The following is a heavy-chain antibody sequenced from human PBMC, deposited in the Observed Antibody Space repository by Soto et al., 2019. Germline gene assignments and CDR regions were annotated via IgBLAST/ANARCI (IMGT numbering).Heavy chain of an antibody. CDR2: TSGTGGST. Sequence: GGSLRLSCAASGFTFNSYGMSWVRQAPGKGLEWVSATSGTGGSTYYADSVKGRFTISRDNSKNTLYLQMNSLRAEDTAIYYCAKLLAATGTGYWGQGTLVTVSS. CDR3: AKLLAATGTGY. V-gene: IGHV3-23*01. CDR1: GFTFNSYG. J-gene: IGHJ4*02. D-gene: IGHD6-13*01.